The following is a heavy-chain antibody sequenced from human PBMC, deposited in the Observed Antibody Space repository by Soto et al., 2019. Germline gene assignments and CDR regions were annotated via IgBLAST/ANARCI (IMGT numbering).Heavy chain of an antibody. D-gene: IGHD2-8*02. CDR1: GFTFSSYA. CDR3: AKVSGGVPYFYSMDV. Sequence: GGSLRLSCAASGFTFSSYAMNWVRQAPGKGLEWVSAFSGSGGSTYYADSVKGRFTISRDNSKNTLYLQMNSLRAEDTAVYYCAKVSGGVPYFYSMDVWGKGTTVTVSS. CDR2: FSGSGGST. V-gene: IGHV3-23*01. J-gene: IGHJ6*03.